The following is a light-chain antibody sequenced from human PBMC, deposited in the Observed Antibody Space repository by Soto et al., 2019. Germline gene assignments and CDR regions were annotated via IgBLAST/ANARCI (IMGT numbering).Light chain of an antibody. CDR1: QYISRY. CDR2: SAS. J-gene: IGKJ3*01. V-gene: IGKV1-39*01. Sequence: DIQLTQSPSSLSASVGDRVTITCRASQYISRYLAWYQQRPGKAPKLLIYSASTLQTGVPSRFSGIGSGTDFTLTISSLQPEDFATYYCQQRHSTPFTFGPGTTVDI. CDR3: QQRHSTPFT.